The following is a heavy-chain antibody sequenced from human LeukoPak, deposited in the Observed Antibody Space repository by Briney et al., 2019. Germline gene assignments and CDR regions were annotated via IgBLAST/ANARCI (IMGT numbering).Heavy chain of an antibody. Sequence: GGSLRLSCAASGFTFSSYAMSSVRQAPGKGLEWVSAISGSGGSTYYADSVKGRFTISRDNSKNTLYLQMNSLRAEDTAVYYCAKASGESYCTNGVCYTDYFDYWGQGTLVTVSS. CDR2: ISGSGGST. CDR3: AKASGESYCTNGVCYTDYFDY. D-gene: IGHD2-8*01. V-gene: IGHV3-23*01. J-gene: IGHJ4*02. CDR1: GFTFSSYA.